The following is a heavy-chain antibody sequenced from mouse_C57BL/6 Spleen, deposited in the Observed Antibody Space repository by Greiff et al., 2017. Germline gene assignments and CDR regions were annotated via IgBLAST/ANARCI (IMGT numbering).Heavy chain of an antibody. V-gene: IGHV1-18*01. D-gene: IGHD3-2*02. CDR2: INPNNGGT. Sequence: VQLQQSGPELVKPGASVKIPCKASGYTFTDYNMDWVKQSHGKSLEWIGDINPNNGGTIYNQKFKGKATLTVDKSSSTAYMELRSLTSEDTAVYYCARTRQLRLPYYFDYWGQGTTLTVSS. CDR1: GYTFTDYN. CDR3: ARTRQLRLPYYFDY. J-gene: IGHJ2*01.